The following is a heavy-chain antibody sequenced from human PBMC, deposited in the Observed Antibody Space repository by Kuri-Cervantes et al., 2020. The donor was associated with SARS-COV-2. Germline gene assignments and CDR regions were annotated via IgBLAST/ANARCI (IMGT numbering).Heavy chain of an antibody. J-gene: IGHJ4*02. V-gene: IGHV2-26*01. CDR3: ARTLGQCSEGSCYSHYIDY. Sequence: SGPTLVKPTDTLTLTCTVSGFSLTNGRVGVSWIRQPPGKALEWLAHIFSNDEKSYSAALKNRLIISKDTSKSQVVLTMTNMDPVDTATYHCARTLGQCSEGSCYSHYIDYWGQGTLVTVSS. CDR1: GFSLTNGRVG. D-gene: IGHD2-15*01. CDR2: IFSNDEK.